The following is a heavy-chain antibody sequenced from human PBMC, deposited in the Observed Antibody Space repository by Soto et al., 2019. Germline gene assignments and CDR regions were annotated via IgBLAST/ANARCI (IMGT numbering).Heavy chain of an antibody. D-gene: IGHD3-22*01. J-gene: IGHJ6*02. CDR2: IWYDGSNK. CDR1: GFTFSSYG. V-gene: IGHV3-33*01. Sequence: GGSLRLSCAASGFTFSSYGMHWVRQAPGKGLEWVAVIWYDGSNKDYADSVKGRFTISRDNSKNTLYLQMNSLRAEDTAVYYCAGDAPPDYDSSGYYPTTYYYYGMDVWGQGTTVT. CDR3: AGDAPPDYDSSGYYPTTYYYYGMDV.